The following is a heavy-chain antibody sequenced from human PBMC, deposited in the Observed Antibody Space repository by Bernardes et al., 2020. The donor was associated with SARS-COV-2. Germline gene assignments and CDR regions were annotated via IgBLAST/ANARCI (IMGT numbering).Heavy chain of an antibody. CDR2: MRDGGKT. V-gene: IGHV4-59*11. CDR3: AGDLGTTVTSGLGWFDP. Sequence: SETLSLTCTVSSGSISSHYWSWIRQPPGKGLEWIGSMRDGGKTYGNPSLKSRVTISVDRSTQQFSLKLTSVSPADTAVYYCAGDLGTTVTSGLGWFDPWGQGIPVTVSS. D-gene: IGHD4-17*01. J-gene: IGHJ5*02. CDR1: SGSISSHY.